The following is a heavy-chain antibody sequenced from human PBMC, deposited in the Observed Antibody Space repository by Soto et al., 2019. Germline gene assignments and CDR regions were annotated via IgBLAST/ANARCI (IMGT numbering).Heavy chain of an antibody. D-gene: IGHD6-6*01. Sequence: GGSLRLSCAASGFTFSNAWMNWVRQAPGKGLEWVGRIKSKTDGGTTDYAAPVKGRFTISRDDSKNTLYLQMNSLKTEDTAVYYCTSRYSSSSYYYYGMDVWGQGTTVTVSS. CDR2: IKSKTDGGTT. CDR1: GFTFSNAW. V-gene: IGHV3-15*07. J-gene: IGHJ6*02. CDR3: TSRYSSSSYYYYGMDV.